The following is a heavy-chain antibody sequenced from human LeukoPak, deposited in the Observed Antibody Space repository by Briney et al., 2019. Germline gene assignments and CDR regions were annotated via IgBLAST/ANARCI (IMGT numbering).Heavy chain of an antibody. V-gene: IGHV3-20*04. J-gene: IGHJ6*03. Sequence: GGSLRLSCAASGFTFDDNGMSWVRQAPGKGLEWVSGINWNGGSTGYADSVKGRFTISRDNAKNSLYLQMNSLRAEDTALYYCARNGGNFYYYYMDVWGKRTTVTVSS. CDR1: GFTFDDNG. D-gene: IGHD4-23*01. CDR3: ARNGGNFYYYYMDV. CDR2: INWNGGST.